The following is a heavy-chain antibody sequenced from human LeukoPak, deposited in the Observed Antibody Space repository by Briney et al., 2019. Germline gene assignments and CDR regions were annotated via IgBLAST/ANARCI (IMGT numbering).Heavy chain of an antibody. CDR3: ARQGYDTNCFDL. J-gene: IGHJ5*02. CDR2: IYYSGST. CDR1: RGSISSTGYY. V-gene: IGHV4-39*01. D-gene: IGHD5-12*01. Sequence: SETLSLTCTVSRGSISSTGYYWGWIRQSPGKGLEWIGSIYYSGSTYYKPSLKSRVTISVDTSKNQFSLRLSSVTAADTALYFCARQGYDTNCFDLWGQGALVTVSS.